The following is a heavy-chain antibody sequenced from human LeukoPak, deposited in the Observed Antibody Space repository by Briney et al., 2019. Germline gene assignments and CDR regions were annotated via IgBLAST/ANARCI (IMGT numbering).Heavy chain of an antibody. CDR1: GYTFTGYY. Sequence: GASVKVSCKASGYTFTGYYMHWVRQAPGQGLEGMGWINPNSGGTNYAQKFQGRVTMTRDTSISTAYMELSRLRSDDTAVYYCARANTRYCSGGSCYSGDWFDPWGQGTLVTVSS. CDR3: ARANTRYCSGGSCYSGDWFDP. CDR2: INPNSGGT. J-gene: IGHJ5*02. V-gene: IGHV1-2*02. D-gene: IGHD2-15*01.